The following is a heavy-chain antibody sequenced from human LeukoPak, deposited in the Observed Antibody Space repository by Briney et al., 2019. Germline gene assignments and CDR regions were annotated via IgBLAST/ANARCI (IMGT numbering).Heavy chain of an antibody. J-gene: IGHJ4*02. V-gene: IGHV1-18*01. Sequence: ASVKVSCKASGYTFTSYGISWVRQAPGQGLEWMGWISAYNGNTNYAQKLQGRVTMTTDTSTSTAYMELRSLRSDDTAVYYCAIIGGHYYDSSGYYYYFDYWGQGTLVTVSS. D-gene: IGHD3-22*01. CDR3: AIIGGHYYDSSGYYYYFDY. CDR2: ISAYNGNT. CDR1: GYTFTSYG.